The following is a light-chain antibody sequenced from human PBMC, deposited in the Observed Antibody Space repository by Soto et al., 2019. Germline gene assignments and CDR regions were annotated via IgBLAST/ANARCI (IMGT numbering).Light chain of an antibody. CDR1: QSISSY. V-gene: IGKV1-39*01. CDR2: AAS. Sequence: DIQMTQSPSSLSASVGDRVTITCRASQSISSYLNWYQQKPGKAPQLLIYAASSLQSGVPSRFSCSGSGTAFTLTISSLHPEDFATYYGQQSYSTPITFGQGTRLEIK. CDR3: QQSYSTPIT. J-gene: IGKJ5*01.